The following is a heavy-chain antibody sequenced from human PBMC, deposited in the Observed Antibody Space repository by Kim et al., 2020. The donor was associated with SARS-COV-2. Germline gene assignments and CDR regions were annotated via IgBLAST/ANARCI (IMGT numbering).Heavy chain of an antibody. CDR1: GFTVSDQF. D-gene: IGHD2-15*01. CDR2: SRDKTRSYTT. J-gene: IGHJ6*02. Sequence: GGSLRLSCVASGFTVSDQFMDWVRQAPGKGLDWVGRSRDKTRSYTTEYAASVKGRFTISRDDSKNSLYLQMNNLKTEDTAVYFCGRATLVGSYFYAMGVWGQGTTVTVSS. V-gene: IGHV3-72*01. CDR3: GRATLVGSYFYAMGV.